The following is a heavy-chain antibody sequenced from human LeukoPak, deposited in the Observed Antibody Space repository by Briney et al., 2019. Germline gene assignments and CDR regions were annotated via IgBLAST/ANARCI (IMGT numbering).Heavy chain of an antibody. CDR3: ARAPRELLLNWFDP. CDR1: GGSISRGDYY. D-gene: IGHD2-15*01. CDR2: IYYSGST. V-gene: IGHV4-30-4*02. Sequence: SDTLSLTCTVSGGSISRGDYYWRWLRQPPGKGLEWIVYIYYSGSTYYNPSLKIRVTISVDTSKNQFPLKLSSVTAADTAVYYCARAPRELLLNWFDPWGQGTLVTVSS. J-gene: IGHJ5*02.